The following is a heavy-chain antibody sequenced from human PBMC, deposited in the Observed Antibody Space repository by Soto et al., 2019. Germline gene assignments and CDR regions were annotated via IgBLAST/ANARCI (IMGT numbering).Heavy chain of an antibody. CDR3: ARFGYYDSSGPHYYYYGMDV. V-gene: IGHV4-59*01. Sequence: SETLSLTCTVSGGSISSYYWSWIRQPPGKGLEWIGYIYYSGSTNYNPSLKSRVTIPVDTSKNQFSLKLSSVTAADTAVYYCARFGYYDSSGPHYYYYGMDVWGQGTTVTVSS. D-gene: IGHD3-22*01. J-gene: IGHJ6*02. CDR1: GGSISSYY. CDR2: IYYSGST.